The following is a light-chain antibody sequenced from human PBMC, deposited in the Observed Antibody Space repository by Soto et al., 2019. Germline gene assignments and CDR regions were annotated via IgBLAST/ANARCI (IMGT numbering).Light chain of an antibody. J-gene: IGLJ1*01. Sequence: QSVLTQPPSASGTPGQRVTISCSGSSSNIGINTVNWYQQLPGTAPKLLIYSSNQRPSGVPDRFSSSKSGTSASLAISGLQSEDEADYYCAAWDDSLNGPVFGTGTKLTVL. CDR3: AAWDDSLNGPV. CDR2: SSN. CDR1: SSNIGINT. V-gene: IGLV1-44*01.